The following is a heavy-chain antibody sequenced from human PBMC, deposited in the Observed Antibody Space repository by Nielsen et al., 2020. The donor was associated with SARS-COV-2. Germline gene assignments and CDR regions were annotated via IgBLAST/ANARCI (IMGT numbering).Heavy chain of an antibody. V-gene: IGHV3-7*03. CDR3: TRGPAAIRSDY. D-gene: IGHD2-2*01. CDR1: GFTFSSYW. Sequence: GGSLRLSCAASGFTFSSYWMSWVRQAPGKGLEWVANIKQFGSEKYYVDSVKGRFTISRDNAKSSLFLQMNSLRAEDTAVYYCTRGPAAIRSDYWGQGTLVTVSS. CDR2: IKQFGSEK. J-gene: IGHJ4*02.